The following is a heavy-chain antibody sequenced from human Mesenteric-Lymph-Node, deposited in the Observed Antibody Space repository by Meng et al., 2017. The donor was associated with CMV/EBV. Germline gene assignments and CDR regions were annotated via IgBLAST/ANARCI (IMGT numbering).Heavy chain of an antibody. Sequence: CKATGYTFSGYYMHWVRQAPGQGLEWMGWINLNTGGTNYGHKFQDRVTLNRDTSINTAYMELSRLRSDDTAVYHCAIVEGYKSGFGDWGQGTLVTVSS. D-gene: IGHD3-16*01. CDR2: INLNTGGT. CDR3: AIVEGYKSGFGD. V-gene: IGHV1-2*02. CDR1: GYTFSGYY. J-gene: IGHJ4*02.